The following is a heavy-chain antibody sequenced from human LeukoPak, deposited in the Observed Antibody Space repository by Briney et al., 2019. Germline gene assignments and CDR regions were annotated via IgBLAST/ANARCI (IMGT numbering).Heavy chain of an antibody. CDR3: ARDLYGVRTFDI. J-gene: IGHJ3*02. V-gene: IGHV3-53*01. CDR2: LYTSGTT. Sequence: GGSLRLSCAASGFSVGSKYMSWVRQAPGKGLEWVSVLYTSGTTYYANSVKGRFTISRDDSKNTLYLQMNSLRDEDTAVYFCARDLYGVRTFDIWGQGTMVTVSS. D-gene: IGHD4-17*01. CDR1: GFSVGSKY.